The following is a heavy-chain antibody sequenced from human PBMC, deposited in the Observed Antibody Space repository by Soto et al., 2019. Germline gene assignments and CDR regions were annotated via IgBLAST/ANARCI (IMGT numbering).Heavy chain of an antibody. D-gene: IGHD3-10*01. CDR2: IRGTGDNT. V-gene: IGHV3-23*01. CDR3: AKQSITTTSAYRNAFDI. CDR1: GFTFSSYA. Sequence: GGSLRLSCAASGFTFSSYAMIWVRQAPGKGLEWVSTIRGTGDNTYYADSVKGRLTISRDNSKNTLYLQMNSLRDEDTAVYYCAKQSITTTSAYRNAFDIWGQGTMVTVSS. J-gene: IGHJ3*02.